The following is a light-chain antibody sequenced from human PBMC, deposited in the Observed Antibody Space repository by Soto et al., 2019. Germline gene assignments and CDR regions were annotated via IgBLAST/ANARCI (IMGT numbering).Light chain of an antibody. CDR3: QNYNSAFPT. CDR2: GAS. CDR1: QGISNY. V-gene: IGKV1-27*01. Sequence: DIQMTQSPSSLSASVGDRVTITCRASQGISNYIAWYQQKPGKVPKLLIYGASTLQSGVPSRFSGSGSGTDFTLTISSLQPEDVATYSCQNYNSAFPTFSKGTKVEIK. J-gene: IGKJ1*01.